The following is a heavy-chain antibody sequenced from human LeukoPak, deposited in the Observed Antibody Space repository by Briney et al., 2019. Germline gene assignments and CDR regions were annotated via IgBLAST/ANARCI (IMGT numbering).Heavy chain of an antibody. CDR2: VYHSGST. CDR3: ARDHLTISEGNWFDP. Sequence: SETLSLTCAVAGYSISSGYYWGWIRQPPGKGLEWMGSVYHSGSTYYNPSLKSRVTISVDTSKNQFSLKLSSVTAADTAVYYCARDHLTISEGNWFDPWGQGTLVTVSS. V-gene: IGHV4-38-2*02. D-gene: IGHD3-3*01. J-gene: IGHJ5*02. CDR1: GYSISSGYY.